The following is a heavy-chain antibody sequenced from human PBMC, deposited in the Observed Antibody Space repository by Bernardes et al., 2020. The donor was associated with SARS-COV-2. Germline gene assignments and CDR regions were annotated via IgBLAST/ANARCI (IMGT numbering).Heavy chain of an antibody. V-gene: IGHV3-23*01. J-gene: IGHJ4*02. CDR2: ISGIGGST. CDR1: GFTFSSYA. CDR3: AEDTRFHYYFDY. D-gene: IGHD3-10*02. Sequence: GGSLRLSCAASGFTFSSYAMSWVRQAPGKGLEWVSAISGIGGSTYYADSVKGRFTISRDNSKNTLYLQMNSLRAEDTAVYYCAEDTRFHYYFDYWGQGTLVTVYS.